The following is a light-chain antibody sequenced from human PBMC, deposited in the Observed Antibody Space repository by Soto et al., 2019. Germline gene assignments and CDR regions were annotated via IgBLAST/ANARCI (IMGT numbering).Light chain of an antibody. J-gene: IGLJ1*01. CDR1: SSDVGGYDY. Sequence: QSVLTQPASVSGSPGQSIAISCTGTSSDVGGYDYVSWYQQQPDKVPKLMIYEVTQRPSGVSNRFSGSKSGNTASLTISGLQAEDEADYYCSSHTSGSTRVFGTGTKVTVL. CDR3: SSHTSGSTRV. V-gene: IGLV2-14*01. CDR2: EVT.